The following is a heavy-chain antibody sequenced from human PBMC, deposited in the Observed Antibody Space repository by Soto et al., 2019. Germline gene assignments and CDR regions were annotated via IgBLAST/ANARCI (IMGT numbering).Heavy chain of an antibody. CDR1: GYPFTDYF. Sequence: ASVKVSCKTSGYPFTDYFIHWVRQAPGQGLEWMGIISLYHHSTSYAQKFQGRLTVTADTSATTVYMDLSSLTSEDSAVYWCARELYSCGGDCPYYMDYWGQGTLVTVSS. CDR2: ISLYHHST. CDR3: ARELYSCGGDCPYYMDY. D-gene: IGHD2-21*02. J-gene: IGHJ4*02. V-gene: IGHV1-46*01.